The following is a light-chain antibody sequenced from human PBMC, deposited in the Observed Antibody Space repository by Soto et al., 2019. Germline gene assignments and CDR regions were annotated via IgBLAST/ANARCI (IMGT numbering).Light chain of an antibody. J-gene: IGKJ1*01. CDR1: QSISSY. V-gene: IGKV1-39*01. CDR3: QPSYSTLWT. CDR2: AAS. Sequence: DIQMTQSPSSLSASVGDRVTITCRASQSISSYLNWYQQKPGKAPKLLIYAASSLQSGVTSRFSGSGSGTDFTLTISSLQPEDFATYYCQPSYSTLWTFGQGTKVDIK.